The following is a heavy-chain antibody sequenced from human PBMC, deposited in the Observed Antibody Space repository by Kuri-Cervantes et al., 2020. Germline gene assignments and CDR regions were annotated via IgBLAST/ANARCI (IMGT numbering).Heavy chain of an antibody. D-gene: IGHD2-15*01. CDR1: GGSISSYY. Sequence: SETLSLTCTVSGGSISSYYWSWIRQPPGKGLEWIGYIYYSGSTNYNPSLKSRVTISVDKSKNQFSLKLSSVTAADTAVYYCARVSYCSGGSCYHLSYAFDIWGQGTMVTVSS. CDR2: IYYSGST. CDR3: ARVSYCSGGSCYHLSYAFDI. V-gene: IGHV4-59*12. J-gene: IGHJ3*02.